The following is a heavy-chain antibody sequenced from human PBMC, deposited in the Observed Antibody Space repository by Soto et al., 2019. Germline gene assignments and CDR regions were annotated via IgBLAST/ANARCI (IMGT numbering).Heavy chain of an antibody. J-gene: IGHJ4*02. Sequence: SETLSLTCAVYGGSFSGYYWSWIRQPPGKGLEWIGEINHSGSTNYNPSLKSRVTISVDTPKNQFSLKLSSVTAADTAVYYCARKHYIWGSYRYTPFDYWGQGTLVTVSS. V-gene: IGHV4-34*01. CDR2: INHSGST. CDR1: GGSFSGYY. D-gene: IGHD3-16*02. CDR3: ARKHYIWGSYRYTPFDY.